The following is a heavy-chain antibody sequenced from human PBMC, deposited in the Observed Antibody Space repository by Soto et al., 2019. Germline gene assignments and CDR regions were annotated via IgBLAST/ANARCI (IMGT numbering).Heavy chain of an antibody. CDR3: ARAVSYDAFDI. CDR2: ISSSSSYI. V-gene: IGHV3-21*01. J-gene: IGHJ3*02. Sequence: GGSLRLSCAASGFTFSSYSMNWVRQAPGKGLEWVSSISSSSSYIYYADSVKGRFTISRHNAKNSLYLQMNSLRAEDTAVYYCARAVSYDAFDIWGQGTMVTVSS. CDR1: GFTFSSYS.